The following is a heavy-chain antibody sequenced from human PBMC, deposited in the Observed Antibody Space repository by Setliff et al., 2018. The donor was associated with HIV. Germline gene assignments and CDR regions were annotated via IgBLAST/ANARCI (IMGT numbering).Heavy chain of an antibody. V-gene: IGHV1-3*01. CDR1: GYTFTNYA. CDR2: INPAYGNT. CDR3: AKEAFTSGWSHYDN. Sequence: GASVKVSCKASGYTFTNYAMHWVRQAPGQRLEWMAWINPAYGNTEYSQKFQGRITVTGDSSASTAYMELSTMTSEDTAIHYCAKEAFTSGWSHYDNWGHGTLVTVSS. D-gene: IGHD2-2*01. J-gene: IGHJ4*01.